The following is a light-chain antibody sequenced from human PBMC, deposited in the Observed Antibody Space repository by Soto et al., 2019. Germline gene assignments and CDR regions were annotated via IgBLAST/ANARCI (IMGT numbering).Light chain of an antibody. J-gene: IGKJ4*01. CDR2: AAS. CDR3: QQYNNWPPKLT. Sequence: IQLTQSPSSLSASVGDRVTITCRASQGISSYLAWYQQKPGKAPKLLIYAASTLQSGVPSRFSGSGSGTDFTLTISSLQPEDFATYYCQQYNNWPPKLTFGGGTKVEIK. CDR1: QGISSY. V-gene: IGKV1-9*01.